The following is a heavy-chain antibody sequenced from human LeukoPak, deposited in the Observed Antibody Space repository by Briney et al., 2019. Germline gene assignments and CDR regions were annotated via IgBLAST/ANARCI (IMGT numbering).Heavy chain of an antibody. CDR3: ARGADYYDSSGWIDY. V-gene: IGHV4-30-4*01. J-gene: IGHJ4*02. CDR2: IYHSGST. D-gene: IGHD3-22*01. Sequence: SETLSLTCTVSGGSISSGDYYWSWIRQPPGKGLEWIGYIYHSGSTYYNPSLKSRVTISVDTSKNQFSLKLSSVTAADTAVYYCARGADYYDSSGWIDYWGQGTLVTVSS. CDR1: GGSISSGDYY.